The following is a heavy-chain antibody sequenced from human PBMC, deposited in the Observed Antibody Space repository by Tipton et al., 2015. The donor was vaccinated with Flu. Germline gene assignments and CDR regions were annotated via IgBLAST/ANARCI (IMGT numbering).Heavy chain of an antibody. Sequence: TLSLTCAVYGGSFSGYYWSWIRQPPGKGLEWIGEINHSGSTNYNPSLKSRVTISVDTSKNQFSLKLSSVTAADTAVYYCARYYYDSSGYPQGAYYFDYWGQGTLVTVSS. CDR3: ARYYYDSSGYPQGAYYFDY. J-gene: IGHJ4*02. CDR1: GGSFSGYY. V-gene: IGHV4-34*01. CDR2: INHSGST. D-gene: IGHD3-22*01.